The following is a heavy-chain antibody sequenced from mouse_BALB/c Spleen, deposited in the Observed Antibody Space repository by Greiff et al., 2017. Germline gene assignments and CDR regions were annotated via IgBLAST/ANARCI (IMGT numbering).Heavy chain of an antibody. CDR3: ARLGTADY. CDR1: GYTFTSYW. CDR2: INPSNGRT. Sequence: QVQLQQPGAELVKPGASVKLSCKASGYTFTSYWMHWVKQRPGQGLEWIGEINPSNGRTNYNEKFKSKATLTVDKSSSTAYMQLSSLKSEDSAVYYCARLGTADYWGQGTTLTVSS. V-gene: IGHV1S81*02. D-gene: IGHD1-2*01. J-gene: IGHJ2*01.